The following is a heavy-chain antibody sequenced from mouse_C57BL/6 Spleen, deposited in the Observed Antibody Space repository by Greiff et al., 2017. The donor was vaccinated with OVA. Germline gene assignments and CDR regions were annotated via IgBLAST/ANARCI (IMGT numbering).Heavy chain of an antibody. CDR3: TAYYYGSLAY. V-gene: IGHV14-4*01. CDR1: GFNIKDDY. Sequence: VTLKESGAELVRPGASVKLSCTASGFNIKDDYMHWVKQRPEQGLEWIGWIDPENGDTEYASKFQGKATITADTSSNTAYLQLSSLTSEDTAVYYCTAYYYGSLAYWGQGTLVTVSA. CDR2: IDPENGDT. J-gene: IGHJ3*01. D-gene: IGHD1-1*01.